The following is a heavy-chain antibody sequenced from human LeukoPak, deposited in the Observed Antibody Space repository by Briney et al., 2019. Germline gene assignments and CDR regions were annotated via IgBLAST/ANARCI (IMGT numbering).Heavy chain of an antibody. CDR3: ARENSSGWSFSGNWFDP. Sequence: ASVKVSCKASGYTFTGYYMHWVRQAPGQGLEWMGWINPNSGGTNYAQKFQGRVTMTRDTSISTAYMELSKLRSDDTAVYYCARENSSGWSFSGNWFDPWGQGTLVTVSS. CDR1: GYTFTGYY. V-gene: IGHV1-2*02. J-gene: IGHJ5*02. CDR2: INPNSGGT. D-gene: IGHD6-19*01.